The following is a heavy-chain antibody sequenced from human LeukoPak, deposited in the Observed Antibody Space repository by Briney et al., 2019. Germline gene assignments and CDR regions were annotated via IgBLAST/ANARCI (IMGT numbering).Heavy chain of an antibody. CDR3: ARDKKSGESSEIDY. V-gene: IGHV3-74*03. D-gene: IGHD3-10*01. J-gene: IGHJ4*02. CDR2: INRDGSTT. Sequence: GGSLRLSCATSGFTFGNYWMSWLRQAPGKGLVWVARINRDGSTTKYADSVKGRFTVSRDNAKNTLNLQMNSLRAEDTAVYYCARDKKSGESSEIDYWGQGTLVTVSS. CDR1: GFTFGNYW.